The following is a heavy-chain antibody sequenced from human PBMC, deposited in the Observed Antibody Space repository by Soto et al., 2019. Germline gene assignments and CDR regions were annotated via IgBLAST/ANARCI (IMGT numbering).Heavy chain of an antibody. V-gene: IGHV3-15*01. Sequence: GGSLRLSCAASGLPFTNAWMCWVRQAPGKGLEWLGRIKSKTDGGTTDYAAPVKGRFTISRDDSKNTLYLQMNSLKTEDTAVYYCTQEYYYDSSGHRDAFDIWGQGTMVTVSS. CDR3: TQEYYYDSSGHRDAFDI. CDR1: GLPFTNAW. D-gene: IGHD3-22*01. CDR2: IKSKTDGGTT. J-gene: IGHJ3*02.